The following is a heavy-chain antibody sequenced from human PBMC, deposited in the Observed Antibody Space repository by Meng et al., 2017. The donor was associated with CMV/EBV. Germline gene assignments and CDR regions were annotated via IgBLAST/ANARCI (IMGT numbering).Heavy chain of an antibody. Sequence: SETLSLTCTVPGGSISSSSYYWGWIRQPPGKGLEWIGSIYYSGSTYYNPSLKSRVTISVDTSKYQFSLKLSSVTAADPAVYYCARDQGSGWYYYYYGMDVWGQGTTVTVSS. D-gene: IGHD6-19*01. CDR1: GGSISSSSYY. CDR2: IYYSGST. CDR3: ARDQGSGWYYYYYGMDV. V-gene: IGHV4-39*07. J-gene: IGHJ6*02.